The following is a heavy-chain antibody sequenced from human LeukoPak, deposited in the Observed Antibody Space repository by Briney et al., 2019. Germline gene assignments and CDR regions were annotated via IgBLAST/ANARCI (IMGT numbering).Heavy chain of an antibody. CDR1: GGSISSSSYY. J-gene: IGHJ4*02. CDR3: ARASGEIADY. Sequence: PSETLSLTCTVSGGSISSSSYYWGWIRQPPGKGLGWIGSIYYSGSTYYNPSLKSRVTISVDTSKNQFSLKLSSVTAADTAVYYCARASGEIADYWGQGTLVTVSS. V-gene: IGHV4-39*01. D-gene: IGHD5-24*01. CDR2: IYYSGST.